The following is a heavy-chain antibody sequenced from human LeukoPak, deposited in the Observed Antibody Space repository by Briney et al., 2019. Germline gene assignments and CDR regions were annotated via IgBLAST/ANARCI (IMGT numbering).Heavy chain of an antibody. D-gene: IGHD2-2*01. CDR2: INHSGST. CDR1: GGSFSGYY. CDR3: ARGYQRFDY. V-gene: IGHV4-34*01. J-gene: IGHJ4*02. Sequence: SETLSLTCAVYGGSFSGYYWSWIRQPPGKGLEWIGEINHSGSTNYNPSLKSRVTISVDTSKNQFSLKLSSVTAADTAVCYCARGYQRFDYWGQGTLVTVSS.